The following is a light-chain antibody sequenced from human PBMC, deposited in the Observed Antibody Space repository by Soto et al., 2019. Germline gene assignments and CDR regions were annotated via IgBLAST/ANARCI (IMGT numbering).Light chain of an antibody. CDR1: SSDVGGYNY. J-gene: IGLJ2*01. CDR2: DVS. Sequence: QSVLTQPASVSGSPGQSITISCTGTSSDVGGYNYVSWYQRHPGKAPKLMIYDVSNRPSRVSNRFSGSKSGNTASLTISGLQAEDEADYYCGSYTSSSTLVVVGGGTKLTVL. V-gene: IGLV2-14*01. CDR3: GSYTSSSTLVV.